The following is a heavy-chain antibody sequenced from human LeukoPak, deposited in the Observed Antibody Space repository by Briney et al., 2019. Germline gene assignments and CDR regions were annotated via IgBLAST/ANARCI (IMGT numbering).Heavy chain of an antibody. CDR1: GYTFTSYY. D-gene: IGHD3-22*01. Sequence: GASVQVSCQASGYTFTSYYMHWVRQAPGQGLEWMGLINPSGGSTSYAQKFQGRVTMTRDTSTSTVYMELSSLRSEDTAVYYCARVGSGYYDSSGYYPLYYGMDVWGQGTTVTVSS. CDR2: INPSGGST. V-gene: IGHV1-46*01. CDR3: ARVGSGYYDSSGYYPLYYGMDV. J-gene: IGHJ6*02.